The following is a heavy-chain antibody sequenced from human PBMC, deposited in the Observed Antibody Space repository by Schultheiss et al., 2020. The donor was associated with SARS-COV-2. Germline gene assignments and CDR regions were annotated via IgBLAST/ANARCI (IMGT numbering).Heavy chain of an antibody. J-gene: IGHJ4*02. CDR3: ATSPPHITGEDY. Sequence: SETLSLTCAVYGGSFSGYYWSWIRQPPGKGLEWIGYIYYSGSTNYNPSLKSRVTISVDTSKNQFSLKLSSVTAADTAVHYCATSPPHITGEDYWGQGTLVTVSS. D-gene: IGHD7-27*01. CDR2: IYYSGST. CDR1: GGSFSGYY. V-gene: IGHV4-59*01.